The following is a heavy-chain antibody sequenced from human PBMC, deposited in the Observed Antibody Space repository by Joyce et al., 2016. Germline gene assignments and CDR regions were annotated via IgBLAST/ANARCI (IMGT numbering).Heavy chain of an antibody. V-gene: IGHV3-7*01. CDR1: GFTFSGIS. J-gene: IGHJ3*01. CDR2: IKDDGSSV. Sequence: EVQLVESGGGLVEPGGSLRLSCAAYGFTFSGISMSWLRQAPGGGLEWVANIKDDGSSVYYLVSVKGRFTVSRDNARSLVHLPMVSLRVEDTALYYCARGKAFDVWGQGTMVTVSS. CDR3: ARGKAFDV.